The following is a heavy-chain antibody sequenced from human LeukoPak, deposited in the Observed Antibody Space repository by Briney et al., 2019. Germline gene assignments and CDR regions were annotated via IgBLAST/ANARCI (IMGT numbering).Heavy chain of an antibody. CDR1: GGSISGSAYY. CDR3: ARQGVDYDILTGYYNGFWFDP. J-gene: IGHJ5*02. V-gene: IGHV4-4*07. D-gene: IGHD3-9*01. Sequence: SETLSLTCTVSGGSISGSAYYWGWIRQPAGKGLEWIGRIYTSGSTNYNPSLKSRVTMSVDTSKNQFSLKLSSVTAADTAVYYCARQGVDYDILTGYYNGFWFDPWGQGTLVTVSS. CDR2: IYTSGST.